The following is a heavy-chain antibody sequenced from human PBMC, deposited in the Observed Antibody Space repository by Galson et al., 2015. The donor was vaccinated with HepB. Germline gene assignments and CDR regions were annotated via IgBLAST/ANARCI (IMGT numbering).Heavy chain of an antibody. Sequence: SLRLSCAASGFSFTYYCMSWVRQAPGKGLEWVGGIKGASGATDYAAPVKGRFIISRDKSKTILYLQMSSLKTEDTAVYYCAALGSYGECFNNWRQGTPVTVSS. CDR3: AALGSYGECFNN. CDR1: GFSFTYYC. J-gene: IGHJ4*02. V-gene: IGHV3-15*01. D-gene: IGHD3-10*01. CDR2: IKGASGAT.